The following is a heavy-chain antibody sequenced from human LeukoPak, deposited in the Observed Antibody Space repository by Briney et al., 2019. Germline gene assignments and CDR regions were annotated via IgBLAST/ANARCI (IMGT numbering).Heavy chain of an antibody. V-gene: IGHV3-21*01. CDR2: ISGGSNYI. CDR1: GFTLSTYS. Sequence: PGGSLRLSCAASGFTLSTYSMNWVRQPPGKGLELVSSISGGSNYIYYADSVKGRFTISRDNAKSSLYLQMNSLRAEDTAVYYCASGSEYTSSWWYYFDYWGQGTLVTVSS. CDR3: ASGSEYTSSWWYYFDY. D-gene: IGHD6-13*01. J-gene: IGHJ4*02.